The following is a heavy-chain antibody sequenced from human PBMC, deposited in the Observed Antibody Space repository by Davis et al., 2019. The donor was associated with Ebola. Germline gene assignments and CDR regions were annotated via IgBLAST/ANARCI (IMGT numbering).Heavy chain of an antibody. D-gene: IGHD3-10*01. CDR3: AIAGGYYGSGSRTRNYYYYGMGV. V-gene: IGHV1-69*04. CDR1: GYTFTSYG. Sequence: SVTVSCKASGYTFTSYGISWVRQAPGQVLEWMGRIIPILGIANYAQKFQGRVTITADKSTSTAYMELSSLRSEDTAVYYCAIAGGYYGSGSRTRNYYYYGMGVWGQGTTVTVSS. J-gene: IGHJ6*02. CDR2: IIPILGIA.